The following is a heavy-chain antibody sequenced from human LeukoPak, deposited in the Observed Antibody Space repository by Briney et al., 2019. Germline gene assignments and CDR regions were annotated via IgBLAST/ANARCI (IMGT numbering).Heavy chain of an antibody. V-gene: IGHV3-23*01. CDR3: AQGYSSGWFPN. CDR1: GFSVSSFG. J-gene: IGHJ4*02. CDR2: ISVDGETT. Sequence: GGSLRLFCAVSGFSVSSFGMSWVRQAPGKGLEWISAISVDGETTWYADSVKGRFIISRDNSKNTLYLQLSSLRAEDTAVYYCAQGYSSGWFPNWGQGSLVSVSS. D-gene: IGHD2-15*01.